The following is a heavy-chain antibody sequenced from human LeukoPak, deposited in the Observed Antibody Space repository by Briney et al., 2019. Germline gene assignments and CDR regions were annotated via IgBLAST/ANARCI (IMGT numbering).Heavy chain of an antibody. Sequence: PGGSLRLSSAAAGFTFSSYGMDWVPQAPGKGLEGGALIWYDGRHKYYEDSVEGRFTISRDNSKNTLHLKMNNLRAADTAVYYCAREGGGSSWYPSRGMDVWGQGTTVTVSS. CDR3: AREGGGSSWYPSRGMDV. D-gene: IGHD6-13*01. V-gene: IGHV3-33*01. J-gene: IGHJ6*02. CDR1: GFTFSSYG. CDR2: IWYDGRHK.